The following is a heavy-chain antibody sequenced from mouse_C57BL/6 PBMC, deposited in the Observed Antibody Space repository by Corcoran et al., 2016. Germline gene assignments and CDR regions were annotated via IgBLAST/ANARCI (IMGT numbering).Heavy chain of an antibody. CDR2: INPNNGGT. Sequence: EVQLQQSGPELVKPGASVKISCKASGYTFTDYYMNWVKQSHGKSLEWIGDINPNNGGTSYNQKFKGKATLTVDKSSSTAYMELRSLTSEDSAVYYCARPGDYGSSYVYFDYWGQGTTLTVSS. J-gene: IGHJ2*01. D-gene: IGHD1-1*01. V-gene: IGHV1-26*01. CDR3: ARPGDYGSSYVYFDY. CDR1: GYTFTDYY.